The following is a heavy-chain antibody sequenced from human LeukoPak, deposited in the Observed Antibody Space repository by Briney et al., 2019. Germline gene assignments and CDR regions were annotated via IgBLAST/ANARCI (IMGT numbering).Heavy chain of an antibody. CDR1: GYTFTSYD. CDR3: ARGQVYYYYMDA. CDR2: MNPNSGNT. Sequence: ASVKVSCKASGYTFTSYDINWVRQATGQGLEWMGWMNPNSGNTGYAQKFQGRVTMTRNTSISTAYMELSSLRSEDTAVYYCARGQVYYYYMDAWGKGTTVTVSS. V-gene: IGHV1-8*01. J-gene: IGHJ6*03.